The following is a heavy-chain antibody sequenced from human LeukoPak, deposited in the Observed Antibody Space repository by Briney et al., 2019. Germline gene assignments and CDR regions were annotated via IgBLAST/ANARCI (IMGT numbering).Heavy chain of an antibody. J-gene: IGHJ4*02. V-gene: IGHV3-7*01. Sequence: GGSLRLSCAVSGFTFSSYWMSWVRQAPGKGLEWVANINRDGSEKYYVGSVKGRFTISRDNSKTTLYLQMNSLRVEDTAVYYCARDGPATDGYWGQGTLVTVSS. CDR1: GFTFSSYW. CDR3: ARDGPATDGY. D-gene: IGHD1-26*01. CDR2: INRDGSEK.